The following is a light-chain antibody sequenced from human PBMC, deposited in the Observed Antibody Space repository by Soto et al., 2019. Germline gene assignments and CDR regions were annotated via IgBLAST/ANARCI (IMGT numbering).Light chain of an antibody. Sequence: EVMLSQSAGTLSLTPGERATLSCRASQSVSSSYLAWYQQKPGQAPRLLIYGASNRATGIPDSFSGSGSGTDFTLTISILQSEDFAVYYCQQYKNWPPITFGQGTRLENK. J-gene: IGKJ5*01. CDR3: QQYKNWPPIT. CDR1: QSVSSSY. V-gene: IGKV3-20*01. CDR2: GAS.